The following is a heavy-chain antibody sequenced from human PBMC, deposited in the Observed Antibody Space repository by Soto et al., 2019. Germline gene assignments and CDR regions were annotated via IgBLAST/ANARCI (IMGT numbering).Heavy chain of an antibody. CDR1: GGTFSSYA. CDR2: IIPIFGTA. Sequence: GASVKVSCKASGGTFSSYAISWVRQAPGQGLEWKGGIIPIFGTANYAQKFQGRVTITADESTSTAYMELSSLRSEDTAVYYCAREGITIFGPTTYYYGMDVWGQGTTVTVSS. V-gene: IGHV1-69*13. D-gene: IGHD3-3*01. CDR3: AREGITIFGPTTYYYGMDV. J-gene: IGHJ6*02.